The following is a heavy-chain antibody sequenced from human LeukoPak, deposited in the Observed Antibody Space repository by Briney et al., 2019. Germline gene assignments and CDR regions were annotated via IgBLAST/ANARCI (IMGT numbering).Heavy chain of an antibody. CDR2: IISNGANT. V-gene: IGHV3-64*01. D-gene: IGHD1-26*01. J-gene: IGHJ4*02. Sequence: GGSLRLSCAASGFTFSSSAMHWVRQAPGKGLESVSGIISNGANTYYANSVKGRFTISRDNSKNTLYLQMGSLRAEDMAVYYCARLLGALDYWGQGTLVTVSS. CDR1: GFTFSSSA. CDR3: ARLLGALDY.